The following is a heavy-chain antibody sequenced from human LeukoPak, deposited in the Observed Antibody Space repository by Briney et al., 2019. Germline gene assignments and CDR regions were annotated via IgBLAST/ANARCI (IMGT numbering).Heavy chain of an antibody. CDR3: AREPYYYDSSGYYPGWYFDY. V-gene: IGHV2-70*11. Sequence: SGPTLVNPPQTLTLTCTFSGFSLRTRGMCVSWIRQPPGKALEWLPRIDWDDDKYYSTSLKTRLTISKDTSKNQVVLTMTNMDPVDTATYYCAREPYYYDSSGYYPGWYFDYWGQGTLVTVSS. CDR1: GFSLRTRGMC. D-gene: IGHD3-22*01. CDR2: IDWDDDK. J-gene: IGHJ4*02.